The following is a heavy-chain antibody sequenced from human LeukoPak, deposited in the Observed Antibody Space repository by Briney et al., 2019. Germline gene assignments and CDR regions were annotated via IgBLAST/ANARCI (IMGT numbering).Heavy chain of an antibody. Sequence: PGGSLRLSCAASGFTFSSYGMHWVRQAPGKGLEWVTVIWYDGSNKYYVDAVRGRFTISRDNSKDTLYLQMNSLRAEDTAVYYCAKEIDTSGYSPFDYWGQGTLVTVSS. CDR3: AKEIDTSGYSPFDY. J-gene: IGHJ4*02. D-gene: IGHD3-22*01. CDR1: GFTFSSYG. CDR2: IWYDGSNK. V-gene: IGHV3-30*02.